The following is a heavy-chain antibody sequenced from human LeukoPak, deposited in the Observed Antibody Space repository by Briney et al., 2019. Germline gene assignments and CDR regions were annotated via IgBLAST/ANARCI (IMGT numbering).Heavy chain of an antibody. CDR2: IFYTGST. J-gene: IGHJ4*02. D-gene: IGHD3-10*01. Sequence: SETLSLTCTVSGASISSSTYNWAWIRQPPGKGLEWIGSIFYTGSTNYNPSLKSRVTISVDTSKNQFSLKLSSVTAADTAVYYCARAWPVRGKRKRGFDYWGQGTLVTVSS. CDR3: ARAWPVRGKRKRGFDY. CDR1: GASISSSTYN. V-gene: IGHV4-39*07.